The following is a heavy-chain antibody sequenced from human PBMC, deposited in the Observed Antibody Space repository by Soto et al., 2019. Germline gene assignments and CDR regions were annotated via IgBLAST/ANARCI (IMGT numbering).Heavy chain of an antibody. D-gene: IGHD3-16*02. J-gene: IGHJ4*02. CDR2: INHSGST. CDR3: ARARSDYIWGSYRPAFDY. Sequence: LALTCAVYGGSFSGYYWSWIRQPPGKGLEWIGEINHSGSTNYNPSLKSRVTISVDTSKNQFSLKLSSVTAADTAVYYCARARSDYIWGSYRPAFDYWGQGTLVTVSS. CDR1: GGSFSGYY. V-gene: IGHV4-34*01.